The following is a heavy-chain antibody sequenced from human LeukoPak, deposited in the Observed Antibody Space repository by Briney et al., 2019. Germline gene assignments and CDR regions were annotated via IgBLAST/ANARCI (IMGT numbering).Heavy chain of an antibody. Sequence: ASVKVSCKASGYTFTSYGISWVQQAPGQGLEWMGGIIPIFGTANYAQKFQGRVTITADESTSTAYMELSSLRSEDTAVYYCAQDSSGYYYPPDYWGQGTLVTVSS. CDR3: AQDSSGYYYPPDY. CDR1: GYTFTSYG. V-gene: IGHV1-69*13. CDR2: IIPIFGTA. J-gene: IGHJ4*02. D-gene: IGHD3-22*01.